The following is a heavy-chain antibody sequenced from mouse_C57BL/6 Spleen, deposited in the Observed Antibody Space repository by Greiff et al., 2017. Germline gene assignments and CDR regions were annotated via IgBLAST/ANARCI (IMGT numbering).Heavy chain of an antibody. J-gene: IGHJ4*01. CDR3: ARDDGYFWGAMDY. Sequence: QVQLQQSGPELVKPGASVKISCKASGYTFTDYYINWVKQRPGQGLEWIGWIFPGSGSTYYNEKFKGKATLTVDNSSSTAYMLISSLTSEDSAVYFCARDDGYFWGAMDYWGQGTSVTVSS. D-gene: IGHD2-3*01. CDR1: GYTFTDYY. CDR2: IFPGSGST. V-gene: IGHV1-75*01.